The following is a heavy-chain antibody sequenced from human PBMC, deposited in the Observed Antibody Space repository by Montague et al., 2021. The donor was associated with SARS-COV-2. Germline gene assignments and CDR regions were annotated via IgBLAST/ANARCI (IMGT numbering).Heavy chain of an antibody. D-gene: IGHD1-26*01. Sequence: SLRLSCAASGFTFSSQWMSWVRQAPGKGLEWVSVIYSGGSDSYFADSVKGRFTVSRDNSKSTHYLHMHSLGVDDTAVYYCARAGDSAHFYFDSWGQGTLVTVSS. J-gene: IGHJ4*02. CDR1: GFTFSSQW. CDR3: ARAGDSAHFYFDS. V-gene: IGHV3-23*03. CDR2: IYSGGSDS.